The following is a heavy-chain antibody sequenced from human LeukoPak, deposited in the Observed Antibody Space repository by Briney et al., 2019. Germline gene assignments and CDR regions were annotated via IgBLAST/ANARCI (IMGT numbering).Heavy chain of an antibody. V-gene: IGHV1-2*02. CDR1: GYTFTGYY. D-gene: IGHD3-22*01. Sequence: ASVKVSCKASGYTFTGYYMHWVRQAPGQGLEWMGWINPNSGGTNYAQKFQGRVTMTRDTSISTAYMELSRLRSDDTAVYYCAVEEYYYDSSGYYPSVAYWDQGTLVTVSS. CDR3: AVEEYYYDSSGYYPSVAY. J-gene: IGHJ4*02. CDR2: INPNSGGT.